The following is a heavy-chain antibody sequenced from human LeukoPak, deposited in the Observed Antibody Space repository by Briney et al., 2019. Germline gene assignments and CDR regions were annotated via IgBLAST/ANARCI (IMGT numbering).Heavy chain of an antibody. V-gene: IGHV1-18*01. Sequence: GASAKVSCEASGYTFTNYGISWVRQAPGQGLEWMGWISGYNGNTNYAQKLQGRVTMTTDTSTSTGYMELRSLRSDDTAVYYCARELYDSSGPYYFDYWGQGTLVTVSS. CDR1: GYTFTNYG. D-gene: IGHD3-22*01. J-gene: IGHJ4*02. CDR2: ISGYNGNT. CDR3: ARELYDSSGPYYFDY.